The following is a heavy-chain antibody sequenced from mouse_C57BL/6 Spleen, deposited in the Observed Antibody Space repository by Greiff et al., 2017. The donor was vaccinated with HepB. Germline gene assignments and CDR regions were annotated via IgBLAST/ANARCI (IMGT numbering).Heavy chain of an antibody. Sequence: VQVVESGAELARPGASVKLSCKASGYTFTSYGISWVKQRTGQGLEWIGEIYPRSGNTYYNEKFKGKATLTADKSSSTAYMELRSLTSEDSAVYFCARGDSSGYPSYFDYWGQGTTLTVSS. CDR1: GYTFTSYG. V-gene: IGHV1-81*01. J-gene: IGHJ2*01. CDR3: ARGDSSGYPSYFDY. CDR2: IYPRSGNT. D-gene: IGHD3-2*02.